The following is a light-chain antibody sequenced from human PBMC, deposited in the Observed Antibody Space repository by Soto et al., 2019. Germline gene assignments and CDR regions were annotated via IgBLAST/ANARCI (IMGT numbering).Light chain of an antibody. CDR2: GAS. J-gene: IGKJ1*01. Sequence: EIVLTQSPGTLSLSPGERATLSCRASQTVSSDLAWYQQKPGQAPRLLIYGASTRATGIPARFSGSGSGTEFTLTISSLQSEDFAVYYCQQYNNWPWTFGQVTNVDNK. CDR3: QQYNNWPWT. CDR1: QTVSSD. V-gene: IGKV3-15*01.